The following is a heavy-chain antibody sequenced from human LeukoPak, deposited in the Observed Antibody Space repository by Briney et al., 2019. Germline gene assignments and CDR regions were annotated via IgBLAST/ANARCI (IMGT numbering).Heavy chain of an antibody. CDR1: GFTFSSFA. V-gene: IGHV3-23*01. CDR3: AKDMIAAADILYFQQ. Sequence: PGGFLRLSCAASGFTFSSFAMSWVRQAPGKGLEWVSTIRTSGGSTLYADSVQGRFTISRDNSKNTLYLQMNSLRDEDTAVYYCAKDMIAAADILYFQQWGQGSLVSVSS. D-gene: IGHD6-13*01. J-gene: IGHJ1*01. CDR2: IRTSGGST.